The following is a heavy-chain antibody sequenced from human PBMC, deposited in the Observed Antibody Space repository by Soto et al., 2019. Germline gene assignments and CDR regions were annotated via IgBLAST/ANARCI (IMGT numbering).Heavy chain of an antibody. CDR3: ARDGGYCTNGVCHYSDLFSDY. D-gene: IGHD2-8*01. CDR2: INAGNGNT. J-gene: IGHJ4*02. Sequence: EASVKVSCKASGYTFTSYAMHWVRQAPGQRLEWMGWINAGNGNTKYSQKFQGRVTITRDTSASTAYMELSSLRSGDTAVYYCARDGGYCTNGVCHYSDLFSDYWGQGTLVTVSS. CDR1: GYTFTSYA. V-gene: IGHV1-3*01.